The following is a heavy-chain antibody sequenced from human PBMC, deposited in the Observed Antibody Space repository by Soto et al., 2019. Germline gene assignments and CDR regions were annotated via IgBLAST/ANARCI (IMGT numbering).Heavy chain of an antibody. D-gene: IGHD5-18*01. CDR2: INPSGGST. V-gene: IGHV1-46*01. CDR3: ASNGPAMDLSFDY. CDR1: GYTFTTYY. J-gene: IGHJ4*02. Sequence: ASVKVSCKASGYTFTTYYINWVRQSAGQGLEWMGIINPSGGSTSYAQKFQGRVTMTRDTSTSTVYMELSSLRSEDTAVYYCASNGPAMDLSFDYWGQGTLVTVSS.